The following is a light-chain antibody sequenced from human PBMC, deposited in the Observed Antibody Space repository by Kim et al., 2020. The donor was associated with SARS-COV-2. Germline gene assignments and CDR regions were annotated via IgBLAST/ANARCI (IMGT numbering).Light chain of an antibody. CDR1: QSVCSY. CDR3: QQRNNWLWT. CDR2: DAS. Sequence: LSPGERATLACRASQSVCSYLAGYQQKPGQAPRLLIYDASNRATGIPARFSGSGSGTDFTLAVSSLEPEDFAVYYCQQRNNWLWTFGQGTKVDIK. J-gene: IGKJ1*01. V-gene: IGKV3-11*01.